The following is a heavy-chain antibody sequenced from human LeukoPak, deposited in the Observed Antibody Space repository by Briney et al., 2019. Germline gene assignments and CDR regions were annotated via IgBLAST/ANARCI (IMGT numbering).Heavy chain of an antibody. CDR3: ARGPYSYDSSGAFDI. J-gene: IGHJ3*02. Sequence: SETPSLTCTVSGGSISSGDYYWSWIRQPAGKGLEWIGRISSSGSTNYNPSLKSRVTISVDTSKNQFSLKLSSVTAADTAVYFCARGPYSYDSSGAFDIWGQGTMVTVSS. V-gene: IGHV4-61*02. CDR2: ISSSGST. D-gene: IGHD3-22*01. CDR1: GGSISSGDYY.